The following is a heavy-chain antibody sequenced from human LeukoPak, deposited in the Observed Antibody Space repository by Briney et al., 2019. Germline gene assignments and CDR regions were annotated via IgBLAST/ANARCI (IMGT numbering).Heavy chain of an antibody. CDR1: GGSISSHY. Sequence: SETLPLTCTVSGGSISSHYWSWIRQPPGNGLEWIWDIYDSGSTNYNPSLKRRSTISVDTSKNHFSLKMSSVTDAETAVYYCARCXXVADNWFDPWGQGTLVTV. D-gene: IGHD6-19*01. CDR2: IYDSGST. CDR3: ARCXXVADNWFDP. J-gene: IGHJ5*02. V-gene: IGHV4-59*11.